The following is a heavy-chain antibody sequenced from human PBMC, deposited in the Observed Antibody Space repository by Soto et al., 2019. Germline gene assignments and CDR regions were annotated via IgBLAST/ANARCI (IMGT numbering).Heavy chain of an antibody. CDR2: IYYSGST. V-gene: IGHV4-31*03. J-gene: IGHJ4*02. CDR1: GGSISSGGYY. Sequence: SETLSLTCTVSGGSISSGGYYWSWIRQHPGKGLEWIGYIYYSGSTYYNPSLKSRVTISVDTSKKQFSLKLSSVTAADTAVYYCARVFSGSYSDYWGQGTLVTVSS. D-gene: IGHD1-26*01. CDR3: ARVFSGSYSDY.